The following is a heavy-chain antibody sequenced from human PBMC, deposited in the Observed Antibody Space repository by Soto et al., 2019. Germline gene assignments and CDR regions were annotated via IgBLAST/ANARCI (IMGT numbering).Heavy chain of an antibody. J-gene: IGHJ6*02. CDR1: GYTFTGYY. CDR2: INPNSGGT. Sequence: ASVKVSCKASGYTFTGYYMHWVRQAPGQGLEWMGWINPNSGGTNYAQKFQGWITMTRDTSISTAYMELSRLRSDDTAVYYCARELSTTSSYGMDVWGQGXTVTVSS. CDR3: ARELSTTSSYGMDV. V-gene: IGHV1-2*04. D-gene: IGHD2-2*01.